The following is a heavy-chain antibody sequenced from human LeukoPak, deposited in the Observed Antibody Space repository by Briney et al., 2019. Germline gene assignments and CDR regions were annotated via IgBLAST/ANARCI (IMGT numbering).Heavy chain of an antibody. Sequence: SETLSLTCTVSGGSISSSSYYWGWIRQPPGKGLEWIGEINHSGSTNYNPSLKSRVTISVDTSKNQFSLKLSSVTAADTAVYYCARLGRGYYYGSGSYYYYYMDVWGKGTTVTISS. V-gene: IGHV4-39*07. D-gene: IGHD3-10*01. CDR3: ARLGRGYYYGSGSYYYYYMDV. CDR2: INHSGST. CDR1: GGSISSSSYY. J-gene: IGHJ6*03.